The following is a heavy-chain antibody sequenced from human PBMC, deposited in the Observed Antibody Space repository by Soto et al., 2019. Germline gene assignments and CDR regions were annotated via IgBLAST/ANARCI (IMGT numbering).Heavy chain of an antibody. J-gene: IGHJ4*02. Sequence: GESRKISCNVSGYSFTTYWISWVRQMPGKGLEWMGRIDPSDSYTNNSPSLQGHVTISVDTSISTAYLQWSSLKASDTAMYYCARHKPGAYEFFDYWGQGTVVTVSS. CDR1: GYSFTTYW. CDR2: IDPSDSYT. CDR3: ARHKPGAYEFFDY. D-gene: IGHD5-12*01. V-gene: IGHV5-10-1*01.